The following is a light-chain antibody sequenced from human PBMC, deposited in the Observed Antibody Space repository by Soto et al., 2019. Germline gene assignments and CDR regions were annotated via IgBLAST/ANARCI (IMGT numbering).Light chain of an antibody. Sequence: QSALTQPASVSGSPGQSITISCTGTSSDFCGYDYVSWYQQYPGKAPKLMIYDVSNRPSGVSDRFSGSKSANTASLTITGLQAEDEADYYCNSYTTSSSLYVFGTGTKVTVL. J-gene: IGLJ1*01. CDR2: DVS. CDR1: SSDFCGYDY. V-gene: IGLV2-14*01. CDR3: NSYTTSSSLYV.